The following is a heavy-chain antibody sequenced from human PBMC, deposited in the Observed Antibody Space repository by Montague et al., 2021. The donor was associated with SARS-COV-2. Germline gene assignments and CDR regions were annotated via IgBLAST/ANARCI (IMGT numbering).Heavy chain of an antibody. CDR3: ARGERGAWYNHYFDY. CDR1: GDSISIYY. V-gene: IGHV4-59*13. D-gene: IGHD6-19*01. Sequence: SETLSLTCTVYGDSISIYYWSWIRQPPVKGLEWIGYVYYSGSTNYNPSLKSRVTISVDTPKNQFSLKLMSVTAADTAVYYCARGERGAWYNHYFDYWGQGALVLFSS. CDR2: VYYSGST. J-gene: IGHJ4*02.